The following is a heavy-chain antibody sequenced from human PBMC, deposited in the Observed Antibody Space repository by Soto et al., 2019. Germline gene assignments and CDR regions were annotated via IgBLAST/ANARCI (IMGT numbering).Heavy chain of an antibody. Sequence: EEQLVESGGDLVQPGGSLRLSCVASGFTVSNNYMSWVRQAPGKGLEGVSLIYSGGSTYYADSVKGRITISRDSSKHTLYLQMNSLRAEDTAMYYCAAYSHKGYWGQGTLVTVSS. J-gene: IGHJ4*02. CDR1: GFTVSNNY. CDR2: IYSGGST. V-gene: IGHV3-66*01. D-gene: IGHD3-16*01. CDR3: AAYSHKGY.